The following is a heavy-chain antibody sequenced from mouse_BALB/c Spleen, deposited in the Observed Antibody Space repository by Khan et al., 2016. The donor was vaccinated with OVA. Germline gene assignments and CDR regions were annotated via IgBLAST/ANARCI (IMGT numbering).Heavy chain of an antibody. Sequence: EVELVESGGDLVKPGGSLKLSCAASGFIFSSYSMSWVRQTPDKRLEWVATISSGGDSTYYPDNVKGRFTISRDNAKNTLYLQMSSLKSEDTAMYYCASHLTGSFAYWGQGTLVTVSA. CDR3: ASHLTGSFAY. D-gene: IGHD4-1*01. J-gene: IGHJ3*01. V-gene: IGHV5-6*01. CDR2: ISSGGDST. CDR1: GFIFSSYS.